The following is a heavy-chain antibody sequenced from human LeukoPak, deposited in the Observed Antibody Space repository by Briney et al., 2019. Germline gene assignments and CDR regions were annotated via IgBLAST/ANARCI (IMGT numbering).Heavy chain of an antibody. CDR1: GFIFSTYW. CDR2: MNGDGTST. Sequence: PGGSLRLSCAASGFIFSTYWMHWVRRAPGEGLVWVSRMNGDGTSTTYADSVTGRFTISRDNAKNTLYLQMNSLRAEDTAVYYCARARGYYDSSGQDWYFDLWGRGTLVTVSS. CDR3: ARARGYYDSSGQDWYFDL. V-gene: IGHV3-74*01. D-gene: IGHD3-22*01. J-gene: IGHJ2*01.